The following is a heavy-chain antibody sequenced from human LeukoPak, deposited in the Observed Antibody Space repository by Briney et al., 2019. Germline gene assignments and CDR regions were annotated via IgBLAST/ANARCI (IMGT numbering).Heavy chain of an antibody. CDR3: ARGNRLLWFGELLYLMDV. V-gene: IGHV1-8*03. Sequence: ASVKVSCKASGYTFTSYDINWVRQATGQGLEWMGWMNPNSGNTGYAQKFQGRVTITRNTSISTAYMGLSSLRSEDTAVYYCARGNRLLWFGELLYLMDVWGKGTTVTVSS. CDR2: MNPNSGNT. J-gene: IGHJ6*04. D-gene: IGHD3-10*01. CDR1: GYTFTSYD.